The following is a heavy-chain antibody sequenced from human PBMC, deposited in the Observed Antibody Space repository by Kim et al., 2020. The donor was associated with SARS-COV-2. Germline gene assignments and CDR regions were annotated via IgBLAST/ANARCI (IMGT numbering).Heavy chain of an antibody. CDR3: ARDRGHLTIAARPYYYYGMDV. Sequence: ASVKVSCKASGYTFTGYYMHWVRQAPGQGLEWMGRINPNSGGTNYAQKFQGRVTMTRDTSISTAYMELSRLRSDDTAVYYCARDRGHLTIAARPYYYYGMDVWGQGTTVTVSS. V-gene: IGHV1-2*06. CDR2: INPNSGGT. D-gene: IGHD6-6*01. J-gene: IGHJ6*02. CDR1: GYTFTGYY.